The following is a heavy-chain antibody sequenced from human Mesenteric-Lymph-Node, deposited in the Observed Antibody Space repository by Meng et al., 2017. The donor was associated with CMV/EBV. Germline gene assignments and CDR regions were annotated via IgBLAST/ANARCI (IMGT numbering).Heavy chain of an antibody. CDR2: ISGSSSYI. J-gene: IGHJ4*02. CDR1: GFTVSSNE. D-gene: IGHD7-27*01. Sequence: GGSLRLSCAASGFTVSSNEMSWVRQAPGKGLEWVSSISGSSSYIYYADSVKGRFTISRDNAKNSLYLQMNSLRAEDTAVYYCARGNWGGDYWGQGTLVTVSS. CDR3: ARGNWGGDY. V-gene: IGHV3-21*01.